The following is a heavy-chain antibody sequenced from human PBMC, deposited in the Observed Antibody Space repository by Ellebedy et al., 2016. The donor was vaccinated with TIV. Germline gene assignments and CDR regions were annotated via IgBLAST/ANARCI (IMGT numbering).Heavy chain of an antibody. J-gene: IGHJ4*02. CDR1: GGSIRSYY. V-gene: IGHV4-4*07. CDR3: AREMADSDFWSGFHLDY. CDR2: IYTTGST. Sequence: SETLSLTXTVSGGSIRSYYWSWIRQPAGKGLEWLGHIYTTGSTNYNPSLKSRITMSIDTSKNQFSLKVNSVTAADTAVYFCAREMADSDFWSGFHLDYWGQGALVTVSS. D-gene: IGHD3-3*01.